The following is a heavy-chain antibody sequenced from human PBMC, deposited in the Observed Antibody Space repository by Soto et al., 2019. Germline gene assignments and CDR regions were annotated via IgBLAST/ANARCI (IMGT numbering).Heavy chain of an antibody. D-gene: IGHD3-16*01. CDR1: GFTFSRYW. V-gene: IGHV3-74*01. J-gene: IGHJ4*02. CDR3: ARLPVDTIMSLDH. Sequence: EVQLVESGGDLVQPGGFLRLSCATSGFTFSRYWMHWVRQVPGKGLVWVSRINSDGSSISYSDSVKGRFTISRDNAKNTLYLQMNSLRVEDTAVYYCARLPVDTIMSLDHWGQGTLVTVSS. CDR2: INSDGSSI.